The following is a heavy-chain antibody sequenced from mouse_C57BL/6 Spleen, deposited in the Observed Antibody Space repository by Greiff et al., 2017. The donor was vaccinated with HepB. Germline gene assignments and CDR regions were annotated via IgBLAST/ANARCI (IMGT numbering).Heavy chain of an antibody. CDR2: IYPRSGNT. V-gene: IGHV1-81*01. CDR1: GYTFTSYG. CDR3: VRSYDGSSYLYCFDY. J-gene: IGHJ2*01. Sequence: QVQLQQSGAELARPGASVKLSCKASGYTFTSYGISWVKQRTGQGLEWIGEIYPRSGNTYYNEKFKGKATLTADKSSSTAYMELRSLTSEDSAVYFCVRSYDGSSYLYCFDYWGQGTTLTVSA. D-gene: IGHD1-1*01.